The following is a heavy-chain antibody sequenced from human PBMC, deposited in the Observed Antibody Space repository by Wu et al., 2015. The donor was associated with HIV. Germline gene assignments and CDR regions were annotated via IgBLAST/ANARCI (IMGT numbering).Heavy chain of an antibody. CDR3: ARDVSTVTTSGDAFDI. CDR1: GYTFTSYY. CDR2: INPSGGST. V-gene: IGHV1-46*01. Sequence: QVQLVQSGAEVKKPGASVKVSCKASGYTFTSYYMHWVRQAPGQGLEWMGIINPSGGSTSYAQKFQGRVTMTRDTSTSTVYMELSSLRSEDTAVYYCARDVSTVTTSGDAFDIWGQGTMVTVSS. D-gene: IGHD4-17*01. J-gene: IGHJ3*02.